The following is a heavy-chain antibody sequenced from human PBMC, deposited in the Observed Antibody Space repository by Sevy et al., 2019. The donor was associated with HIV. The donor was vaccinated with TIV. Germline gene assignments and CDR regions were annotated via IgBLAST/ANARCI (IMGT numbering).Heavy chain of an antibody. J-gene: IGHJ4*02. CDR1: GYSFTSYW. CDR3: ARPAGFYDTSGYSFIDS. D-gene: IGHD3-22*01. CDR2: IYPEDSDT. Sequence: GESLKISCKGSGYSFTSYWIAWVRQMPGKGLEWMGIIYPEDSDTRYSPSFQAQVTFSADKSINTAYLQWSSLKASDTAMYYCARPAGFYDTSGYSFIDSWGQGTLVTVSS. V-gene: IGHV5-51*01.